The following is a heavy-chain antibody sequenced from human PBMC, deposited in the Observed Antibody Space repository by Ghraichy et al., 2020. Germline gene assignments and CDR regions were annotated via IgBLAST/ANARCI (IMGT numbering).Heavy chain of an antibody. CDR1: GFTFSSYW. V-gene: IGHV3-7*03. CDR2: IKQDGSEK. J-gene: IGHJ3*02. D-gene: IGHD3-16*01. CDR3: ASGDPYKRGGGAFDI. Sequence: GGSLRLSCAASGFTFSSYWMSWVRQAPGKGLEWVANIKQDGSEKYYVDSVKGRFTISRDNAKNSLYLQMNSLRAEDTAVYYCASGDPYKRGGGAFDIWGQGTMVTVSS.